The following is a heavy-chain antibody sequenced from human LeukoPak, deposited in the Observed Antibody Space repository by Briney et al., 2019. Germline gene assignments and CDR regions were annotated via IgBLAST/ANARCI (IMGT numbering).Heavy chain of an antibody. V-gene: IGHV1-18*01. CDR3: ARGSRLELRGYSKANWFDP. CDR1: GYTFTSYG. J-gene: IGHJ5*02. Sequence: EASVKVSCKASGYTFTSYGISWVRQPLGQGLEWMGWISAYNGNTNYAQKLQGRVTMTTDTSTSTAYMELRSLRSDDTAVYYCARGSRLELRGYSKANWFDPWGQGTLVTVSS. D-gene: IGHD1-7*01. CDR2: ISAYNGNT.